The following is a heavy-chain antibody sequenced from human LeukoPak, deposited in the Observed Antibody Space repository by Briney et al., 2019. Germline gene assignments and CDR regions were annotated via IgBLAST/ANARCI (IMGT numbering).Heavy chain of an antibody. J-gene: IGHJ4*02. V-gene: IGHV4-34*01. CDR2: IYYTGGT. D-gene: IGHD5-24*01. CDR3: ARAVGTDGYNLWVY. CDR1: GGSFSGYY. Sequence: SETLSLTCAVYGGSFSGYYWGWIRQPPGKGLEWIGPIYYTGGTYYNPSLKSRVTISVDTSKNQFSLKLPSVTAADTAVYYCARAVGTDGYNLWVYWGQGTLVTVSS.